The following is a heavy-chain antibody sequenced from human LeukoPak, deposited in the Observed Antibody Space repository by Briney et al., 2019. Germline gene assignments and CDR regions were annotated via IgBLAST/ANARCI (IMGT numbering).Heavy chain of an antibody. V-gene: IGHV1-69*06. J-gene: IGHJ4*02. CDR2: INPIFGTA. CDR1: LGTFSSYV. Sequence: VKVSCKPSLGTFSSYVISWVRPAPGPGREWMGGINPIFGTANYAQKFQGRVTITADKSTSTAYMELSSLRSEDTAVYYSASTISGYSYGSDYWGQGTLVTVSS. CDR3: ASTISGYSYGSDY. D-gene: IGHD5-18*01.